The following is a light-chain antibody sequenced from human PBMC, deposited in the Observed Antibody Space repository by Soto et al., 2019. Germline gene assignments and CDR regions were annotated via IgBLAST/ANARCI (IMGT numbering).Light chain of an antibody. CDR1: SSNIGAGSD. CDR2: VND. J-gene: IGLJ1*01. Sequence: QSVLTQPPSVSGAPGQRVTISCTGSSSNIGAGSDVHWYQQLPGTAPKLLIYVNDKRPSGVPDRFSGSKSGTSASPAITGLQAEDEADYYCQSYDSSLRDYGFGTGTKLTVL. CDR3: QSYDSSLRDYG. V-gene: IGLV1-40*01.